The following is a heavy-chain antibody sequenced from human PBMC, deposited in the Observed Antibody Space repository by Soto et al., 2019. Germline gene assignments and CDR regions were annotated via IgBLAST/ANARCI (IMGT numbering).Heavy chain of an antibody. CDR1: GFTFSSYG. Sequence: GSLRLSCAASGFTFSSYGMHWVRQAPGKGLEWVAVIWYDGSNKYYADSVKGRFTISRDNSKNTLYLQMNSLRAEDTAVYYCARAGLTESNAFDIWGQGTMVTVSS. V-gene: IGHV3-33*01. CDR2: IWYDGSNK. CDR3: ARAGLTESNAFDI. J-gene: IGHJ3*02.